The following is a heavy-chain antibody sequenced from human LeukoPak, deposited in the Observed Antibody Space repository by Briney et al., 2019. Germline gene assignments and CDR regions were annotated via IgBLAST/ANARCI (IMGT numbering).Heavy chain of an antibody. CDR3: ARALGYCSGGSCSRFDY. Sequence: ASVKVSRKASGYTFTSYYMHWVRQAPGQGLEWMGIISPSGGSTSYAQKFQGRITMTRDMSTSTIYMELSSLRSEDTALYYCARALGYCSGGSCSRFDYWGQGTLVTVSS. D-gene: IGHD2-15*01. J-gene: IGHJ4*02. CDR2: ISPSGGST. V-gene: IGHV1-46*01. CDR1: GYTFTSYY.